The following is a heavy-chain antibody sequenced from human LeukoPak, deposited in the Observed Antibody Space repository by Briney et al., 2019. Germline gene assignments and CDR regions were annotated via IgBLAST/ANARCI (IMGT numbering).Heavy chain of an antibody. V-gene: IGHV3-9*01. D-gene: IGHD3-10*01. Sequence: GRSLRLSCAASGFTFDDYAMHWVRQAPGKGLEWVSGISWNSGSIGYADSVKGRFTISRDNAKNSLYPQMNSLRAEDTALYYCAKASSNRVWFGELSVDYWGQGTLVTVSS. CDR3: AKASSNRVWFGELSVDY. CDR1: GFTFDDYA. J-gene: IGHJ4*02. CDR2: ISWNSGSI.